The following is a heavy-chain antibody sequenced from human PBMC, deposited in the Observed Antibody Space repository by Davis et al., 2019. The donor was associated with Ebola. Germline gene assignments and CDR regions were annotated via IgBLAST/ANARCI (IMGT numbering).Heavy chain of an antibody. V-gene: IGHV1-69*05. CDR2: IIPIFGTA. CDR3: ARDVGVTPNYMDV. J-gene: IGHJ6*03. Sequence: SVKVSCKASGGTFSSYAISWVRQAPGQGLEWMGGIIPIFGTANYAQKFQGRVTMTRDTSTSTVYMELSSLRSEDTAVYYCARDVGVTPNYMDVWGKGTTVTVSS. D-gene: IGHD2-15*01. CDR1: GGTFSSYA.